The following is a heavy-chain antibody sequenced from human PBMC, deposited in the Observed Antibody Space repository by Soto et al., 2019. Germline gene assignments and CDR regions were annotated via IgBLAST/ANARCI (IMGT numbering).Heavy chain of an antibody. CDR2: IWYDRSNK. D-gene: IGHD2-2*01. CDR1: GFTFSSYG. V-gene: IGHV3-33*01. CDR3: ARGYCSSTSCYLRSYYYMDV. J-gene: IGHJ6*03. Sequence: QVQLVESGGGVVQPGRSLRLSCAASGFTFSSYGMHWVRQAPGKGLEWVAVIWYDRSNKYYADSVKGRFTISRDNSKNTLYLQMNSLRAEDTAVYYCARGYCSSTSCYLRSYYYMDVWGKGTTVTVSS.